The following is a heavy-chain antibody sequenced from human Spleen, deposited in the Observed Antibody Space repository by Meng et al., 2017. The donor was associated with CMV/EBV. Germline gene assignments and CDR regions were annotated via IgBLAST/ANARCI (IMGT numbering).Heavy chain of an antibody. CDR3: ARSSSSSYYNWFDP. J-gene: IGHJ5*02. CDR2: INPHSGGT. D-gene: IGHD6-6*01. CDR1: QYTFTGYY. V-gene: IGHV1-2*02. Sequence: ASVKVSCKASQYTFTGYYMHWVRQAPGQGLEWMGWINPHSGGTNYAQKFQGRVTMTRDTSISTAYMELSRLRSDDTAVYYCARSSSSSYYNWFDPWGQGTLVTVSS.